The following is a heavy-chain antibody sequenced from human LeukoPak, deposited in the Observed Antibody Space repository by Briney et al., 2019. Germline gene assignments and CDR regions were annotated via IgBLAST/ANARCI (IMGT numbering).Heavy chain of an antibody. J-gene: IGHJ6*02. CDR3: ARIQIAARPGYYYYGMDV. CDR1: GGTFSSYA. Sequence: ASVKVSCKASGGTFSSYAISWVRQAPGQGLEWMGGIIPIFGTANYAQKFQGRVTITADESTSTAYMELSSLRSEDTAVYYCARIQIAARPGYYYYGMDVWGQGTTVTVSS. D-gene: IGHD6-6*01. CDR2: IIPIFGTA. V-gene: IGHV1-69*13.